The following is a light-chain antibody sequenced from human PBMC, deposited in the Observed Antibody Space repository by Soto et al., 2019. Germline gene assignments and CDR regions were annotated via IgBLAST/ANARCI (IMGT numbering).Light chain of an antibody. J-gene: IGKJ1*01. V-gene: IGKV1-5*03. CDR2: QAS. CDR1: QSIRTW. Sequence: DIQMTQSPSTLSASVGDRVTMTCRASQSIRTWLAWYQQKPGKAPRLLMYQASSLKSGVPSRFSGSGSGTEFTLTISSLQSEDFAVYYCQQYNNWPRTFGQGTKVDIK. CDR3: QQYNNWPRT.